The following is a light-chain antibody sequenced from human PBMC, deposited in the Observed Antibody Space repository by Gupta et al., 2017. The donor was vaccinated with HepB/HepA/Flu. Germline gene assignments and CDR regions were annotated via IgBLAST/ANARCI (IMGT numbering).Light chain of an antibody. J-gene: IGKJ1*01. CDR2: DAS. Sequence: DIVMTQSPATLSVSPGERVTLSCRASQSVRSTLAWYQQKPGQAPRLLIYDASTRATGIPTRFSGSGSGTEFTLTISSLQSEDFAVYYCLQYNFWPTTFGQGTKVEIK. V-gene: IGKV3-15*01. CDR1: QSVRST. CDR3: LQYNFWPTT.